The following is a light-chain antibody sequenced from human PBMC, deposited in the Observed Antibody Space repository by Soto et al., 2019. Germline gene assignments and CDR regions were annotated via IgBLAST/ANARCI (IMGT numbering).Light chain of an antibody. CDR2: GAS. CDR1: QSVTSNY. Sequence: IVLTQSPDTLSLSSGASATISCRASQSVTSNYLAWFQQRPGQAPRLLIYGASIRATGIPDTFSGSGSGTDFTLTISSLQSEDFAVYNCQQYNKWPRTFGQGTKVDIK. J-gene: IGKJ2*01. CDR3: QQYNKWPRT. V-gene: IGKV3-20*01.